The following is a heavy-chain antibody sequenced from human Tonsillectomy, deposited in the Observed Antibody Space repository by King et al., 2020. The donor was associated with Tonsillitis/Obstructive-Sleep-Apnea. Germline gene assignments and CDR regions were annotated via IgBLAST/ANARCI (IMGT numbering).Heavy chain of an antibody. J-gene: IGHJ4*02. CDR3: ARDGKELSRSHYFDY. Sequence: QLVQSGAEVKKPGASVKVSCKASGYTFTSYYMHWVRQAPGQGLEWMGIINPSGGSTSYAQKFQGRVTMTRDTSTSTVYMELSSLRSEDTAVYYCARDGKELSRSHYFDYWGQGTLVTVSS. D-gene: IGHD1-7*01. CDR1: GYTFTSYY. V-gene: IGHV1-46*01. CDR2: INPSGGST.